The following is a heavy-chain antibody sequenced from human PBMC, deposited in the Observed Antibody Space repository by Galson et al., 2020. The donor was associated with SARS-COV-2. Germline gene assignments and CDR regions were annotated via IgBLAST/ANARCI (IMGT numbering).Heavy chain of an antibody. CDR2: ISAYNGNT. J-gene: IGHJ6*03. CDR3: ARWFGVVIIPHYYYYMDV. CDR1: GYTFTSYG. D-gene: IGHD3-3*01. V-gene: IGHV1-18*01. Sequence: ASVKVSCKASGYTFTSYGISWVRQAPGQGLEWMGWISAYNGNTNYAQKLPGRVTMTTDTPTSTAYMELRSLRSDDTAVYYCARWFGVVIIPHYYYYMDVWGKGTTVTVSS.